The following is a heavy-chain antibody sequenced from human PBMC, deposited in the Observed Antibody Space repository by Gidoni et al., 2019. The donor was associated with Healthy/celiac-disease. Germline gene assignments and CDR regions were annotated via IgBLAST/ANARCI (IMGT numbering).Heavy chain of an antibody. Sequence: QVQLQESGPGLVKPSENLSLTGTVSGGSISSYYWSWIRQPPGKGLEWIGYIYYSGSTNYNPSLKSRVTISVDTSKNQFSLKLSSVTAADTAVYYCARYCGGDCYFDYWGQGTLVTVSS. J-gene: IGHJ4*02. CDR1: GGSISSYY. CDR2: IYYSGST. V-gene: IGHV4-59*01. D-gene: IGHD2-21*02. CDR3: ARYCGGDCYFDY.